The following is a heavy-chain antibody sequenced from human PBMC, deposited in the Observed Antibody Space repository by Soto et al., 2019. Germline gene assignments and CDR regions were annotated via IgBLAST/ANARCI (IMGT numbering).Heavy chain of an antibody. Sequence: SETLSLTCTVSGGSISSYYWSWIRQPPGKGLELVGYIYYSGSTNYNPSLKSRVTISVDTSKNQFSLKLSSVTAADTAVYYCARGGITMVRGVTNPNYYYYGMDVWGQGTTVTVSS. D-gene: IGHD3-10*01. CDR3: ARGGITMVRGVTNPNYYYYGMDV. J-gene: IGHJ6*02. CDR1: GGSISSYY. V-gene: IGHV4-59*12. CDR2: IYYSGST.